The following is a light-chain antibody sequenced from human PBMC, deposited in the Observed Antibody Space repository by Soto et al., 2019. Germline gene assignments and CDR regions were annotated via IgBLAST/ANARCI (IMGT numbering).Light chain of an antibody. J-gene: IGLJ2*01. CDR2: VNS. CDR1: SSNIGAGYD. Sequence: QSVLTQPPSVSGAPGQRVTISCTGSSSNIGAGYDVHWYQQLPGTAPKLLIYVNSNRPAGVPDRFSGSKSGTSASLAITGLQAEDEADYYCQSDDSSLSGYVVFGGGTKVTVL. V-gene: IGLV1-40*01. CDR3: QSDDSSLSGYVV.